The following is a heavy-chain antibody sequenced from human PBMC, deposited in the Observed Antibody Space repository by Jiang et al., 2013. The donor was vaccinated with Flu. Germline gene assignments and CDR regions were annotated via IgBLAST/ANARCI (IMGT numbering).Heavy chain of an antibody. CDR3: ATGGDYGGNSGDSAEYFQH. CDR2: ISGSGGST. CDR1: GFTFSSYA. Sequence: VQLVESGGGLVQPGGSLRLSCAASGFTFSSYAMSWVRQAPGKGLEWVSAISGSGGSTYYADSVKGRFTISRDNSKNTLYLQMNSLRAEDTAVYYCATGGDYGGNSGDSAEYFQHWGQGTLV. V-gene: IGHV3-23*04. J-gene: IGHJ1*01. D-gene: IGHD4-23*01.